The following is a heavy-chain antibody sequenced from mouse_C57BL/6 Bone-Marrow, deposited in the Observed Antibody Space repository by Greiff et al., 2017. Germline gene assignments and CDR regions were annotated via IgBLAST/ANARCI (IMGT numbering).Heavy chain of an antibody. CDR1: GYSITSGYD. V-gene: IGHV3-1*01. J-gene: IGHJ2*01. CDR2: ISYSGST. CDR3: ARVGNWDYFDY. D-gene: IGHD4-1*01. Sequence: VQLKESGPGMVKPSQSLSLTCTVTGYSITSGYDWHWIRHFPGNKLEWMGYISYSGSTNYNPSLKSRISITHATSKNHFFLKLNSGTTEDTATYYCARVGNWDYFDYWGQGTTLTVSS.